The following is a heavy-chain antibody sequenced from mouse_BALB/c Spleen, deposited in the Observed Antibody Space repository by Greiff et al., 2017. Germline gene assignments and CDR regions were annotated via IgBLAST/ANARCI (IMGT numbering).Heavy chain of an antibody. J-gene: IGHJ3*01. CDR1: GYTFTSYV. V-gene: IGHV1-14*01. CDR3: SRGYYDSWFAY. Sequence: EVQLQQSGPELVKPGASVKMSCKASGYTFTSYVMHWVKQKPGQGLEWIGYINPYNDGTKYNEKFKGTATLTSDKSSSTAYMELSSLTSEYSAVYYCSRGYYDSWFAYGGQGTLVTVSA. CDR2: INPYNDGT. D-gene: IGHD2-4*01.